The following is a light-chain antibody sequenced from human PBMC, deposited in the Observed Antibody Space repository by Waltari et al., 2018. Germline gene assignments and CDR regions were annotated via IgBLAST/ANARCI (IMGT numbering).Light chain of an antibody. CDR3: CSYSGSSTSVV. CDR1: NRNVGGFNY. J-gene: IGLJ2*01. Sequence: QSALTQPASVSGSPGQSITISCTGTNRNVGGFNYVSWYQQHPGKAPKLIIYDVTPRPSGVSDRFSGSKSGNMASLTISGLQADDEADYHCCSYSGSSTSVVLGGGTKLTVL. V-gene: IGLV2-14*03. CDR2: DVT.